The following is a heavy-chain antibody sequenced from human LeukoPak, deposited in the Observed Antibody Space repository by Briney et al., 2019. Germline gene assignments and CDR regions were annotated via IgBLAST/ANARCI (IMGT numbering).Heavy chain of an antibody. CDR1: GGSFSGYY. CDR3: ARGWFGELFAGYFDY. J-gene: IGHJ4*02. Sequence: SETLSLTCAVYGGSFSGYYWSWIRQPPGKGLEWIGEINHSGSTNYNPSLKSRVTISVDTSKNQFSLKLSSVTAADTAVYYCARGWFGELFAGYFDYWGQGTLVTVSS. V-gene: IGHV4-34*01. D-gene: IGHD3-10*01. CDR2: INHSGST.